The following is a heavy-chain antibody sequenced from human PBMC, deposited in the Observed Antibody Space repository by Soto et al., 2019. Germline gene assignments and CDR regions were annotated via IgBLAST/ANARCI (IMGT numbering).Heavy chain of an antibody. D-gene: IGHD6-19*01. CDR3: ARVKASGWLNWFDP. V-gene: IGHV1-18*01. CDR1: GYTFTSYG. CDR2: ISAYNGNT. J-gene: IGHJ5*02. Sequence: QVQLVQSRAEVKKPGASVKVSCKASGYTFTSYGISWVRQAPGQGLEWMGWISAYNGNTNYAQKLEGKVTXXTXKXXSTAYMELRSLRSDDTAVYYCARVKASGWLNWFDPWGQGTLVTVSS.